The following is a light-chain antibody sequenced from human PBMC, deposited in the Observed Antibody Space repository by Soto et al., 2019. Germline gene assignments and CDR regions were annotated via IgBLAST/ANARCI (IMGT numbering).Light chain of an antibody. J-gene: IGKJ2*01. V-gene: IGKV3-15*01. CDR3: QQYNNWPRT. CDR2: GAS. CDR1: QSVSSN. Sequence: EIVMTQSPATLSVSRGERATLSCRASQSVSSNLAWYQQKPGQAPRLLIYGASTRATGIPARFSGSGSGTEFTLTISSLQSEDFAVYYCQQYNNWPRTFGQGTQLEIK.